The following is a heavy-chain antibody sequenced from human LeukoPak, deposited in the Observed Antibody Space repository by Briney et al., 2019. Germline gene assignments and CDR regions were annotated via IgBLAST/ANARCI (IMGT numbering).Heavy chain of an antibody. Sequence: PSETLSLTCTVSGGSISSGSYYWSWIRQPAGKGLEWIGRIYTSGSTNYNPSLKSRVTISVDTSKNQFSLKLSSVTAADTAVYYCARASLWGSSHVAYNWFDPWGQGTLVTVSS. CDR3: ARASLWGSSHVAYNWFDP. D-gene: IGHD3-16*02. J-gene: IGHJ5*02. V-gene: IGHV4-61*02. CDR1: GGSISSGSYY. CDR2: IYTSGST.